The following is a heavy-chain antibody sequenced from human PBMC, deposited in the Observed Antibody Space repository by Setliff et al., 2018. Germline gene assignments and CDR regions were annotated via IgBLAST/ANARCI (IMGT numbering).Heavy chain of an antibody. CDR1: GYTFTSYA. D-gene: IGHD3-16*02. CDR2: INPDSGGT. CDR3: ARVNPTMITFGGVIVIWFDP. J-gene: IGHJ5*02. V-gene: IGHV1-2*06. Sequence: WASVKVSCKASGYTFTSYAFSWVRQAPGQGLEWMGRINPDSGGTNYAQKFQGRVTMTRDTSITAAYMELRSLRSDDTAVYYCARVNPTMITFGGVIVIWFDPWGQGTLVTVSS.